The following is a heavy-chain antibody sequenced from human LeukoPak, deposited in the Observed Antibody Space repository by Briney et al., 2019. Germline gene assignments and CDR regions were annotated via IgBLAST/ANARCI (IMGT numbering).Heavy chain of an antibody. CDR3: ARGGRWDKFDS. CDR1: GAAISGHY. D-gene: IGHD1-26*01. CDR2: IYHTGST. Sequence: PSETLSLTCTVSGAAISGHYWSWIRQPPGKGLEWIGYIYHTGSTDYSPSLKGRLTISQDTSKNQISLSLTSVTTADTAMYYCARGGRWDKFDSWGQGILVSVSS. V-gene: IGHV4-59*11. J-gene: IGHJ5*01.